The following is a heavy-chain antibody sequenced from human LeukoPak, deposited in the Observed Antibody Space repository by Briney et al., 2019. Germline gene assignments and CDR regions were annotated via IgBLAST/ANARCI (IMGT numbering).Heavy chain of an antibody. CDR1: GYTFTSYG. CDR2: ISAYNGNT. J-gene: IGHJ4*02. V-gene: IGHV1-18*01. CDR3: AREYNSLYYFDY. D-gene: IGHD1-20*01. Sequence: ASVKVSCKASGYTFTSYGISWVRQAPGQGLEWMGWISAYNGNTNYAQKLQGRVTMTADTSTSTAYMELRSLRSDDTAVYYCAREYNSLYYFDYWGQGTLVTVSS.